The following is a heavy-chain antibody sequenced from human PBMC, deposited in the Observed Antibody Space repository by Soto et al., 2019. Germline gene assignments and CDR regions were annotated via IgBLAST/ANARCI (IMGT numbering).Heavy chain of an antibody. V-gene: IGHV3-74*01. CDR2: ISDDGSTA. D-gene: IGHD1-1*01. CDR3: ARRPRVSSTGTGAH. Sequence: LRLSCAVSGFTFSAYWMHWVRQVPGKGLTWVSRISDDGSTATYADSVKGRFVISRDNAKNSLYLEMNTLRVDDSGLYYCARRPRVSSTGTGAHWGRGTLVTVSS. CDR1: GFTFSAYW. J-gene: IGHJ1*01.